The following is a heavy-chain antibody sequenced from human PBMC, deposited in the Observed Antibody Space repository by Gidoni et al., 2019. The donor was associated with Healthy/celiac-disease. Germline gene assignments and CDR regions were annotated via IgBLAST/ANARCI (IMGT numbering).Heavy chain of an antibody. CDR3: AKENYRGSSWYLQSGGMDV. Sequence: QVQLVESGGGVVQTGRSLRLSCAASGFTFSRSGMHWVRQDPGKGLEWVAVISYDGSNKYYADSVKCRFTISRDNSKNTLYLQMNSLRAEDTAVYYCAKENYRGSSWYLQSGGMDVWGQGTTVTVSS. CDR1: GFTFSRSG. J-gene: IGHJ6*02. V-gene: IGHV3-30*18. CDR2: ISYDGSNK. D-gene: IGHD6-13*01.